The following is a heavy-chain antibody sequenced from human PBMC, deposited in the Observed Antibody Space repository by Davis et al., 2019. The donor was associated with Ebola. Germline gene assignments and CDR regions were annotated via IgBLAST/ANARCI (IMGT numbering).Heavy chain of an antibody. J-gene: IGHJ4*02. Sequence: GESLKISCAASGFTFSSYSMNWVRQAPGKGLEWVSYISSSSSTIYYADSVKGRFTISRDNAKNSLYLQMNSLRDEDTAVYYCARDRYTVTSSLDYWGQGTLVTVSS. D-gene: IGHD4-17*01. CDR1: GFTFSSYS. CDR2: ISSSSSTI. CDR3: ARDRYTVTSSLDY. V-gene: IGHV3-48*02.